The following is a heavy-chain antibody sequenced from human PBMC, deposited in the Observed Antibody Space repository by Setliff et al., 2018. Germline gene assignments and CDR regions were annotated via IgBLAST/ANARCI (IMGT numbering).Heavy chain of an antibody. J-gene: IGHJ6*03. V-gene: IGHV7-4-1*02. D-gene: IGHD3-10*01. CDR2: INTNTGNP. CDR3: ARASRFGTIKYRGDYYMDV. Sequence: ASVKVSCKASGYTFTTYAISWMRQAPGQGPEWMGWINTNTGNPSYAQGFTGRFVFSLDTSVSTAYLQISSLKAEDTALYYCARASRFGTIKYRGDYYMDVWGKGTTVTVS. CDR1: GYTFTTYA.